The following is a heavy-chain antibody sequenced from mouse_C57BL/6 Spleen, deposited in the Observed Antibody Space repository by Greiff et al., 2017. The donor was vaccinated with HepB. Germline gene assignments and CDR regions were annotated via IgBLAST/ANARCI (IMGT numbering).Heavy chain of an antibody. D-gene: IGHD2-3*01. J-gene: IGHJ3*01. CDR3: ARVYDGYYPWFAY. CDR1: GFSLTSYG. V-gene: IGHV2-2*01. CDR2: IWSGGST. Sequence: VQLQESGPGLVQPSQSLSITCTVSGFSLTSYGVHWVRQSPGKGLEWLGVIWSGGSTDYNAAFISRLSISKDNSKSQVFFKMNSLQADDTAIYYCARVYDGYYPWFAYWGQVTLVTVSA.